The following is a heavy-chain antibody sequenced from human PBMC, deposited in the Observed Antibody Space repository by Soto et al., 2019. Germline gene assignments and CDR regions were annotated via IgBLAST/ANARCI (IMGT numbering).Heavy chain of an antibody. CDR2: FDPEDGET. J-gene: IGHJ4*02. CDR3: AKDSNKYSSSLRGRYFDY. CDR1: GYTLTELS. D-gene: IGHD4-4*01. Sequence: ASVKVSCKVSGYTLTELSMHWVRQAPGKGLEWMGGFDPEDGETIYAQKFQGRVTMTEDTSTDTAYMELSSLRSEDTAVYYCAKDSNKYSSSLRGRYFDYWGQGIGVTVSS. V-gene: IGHV1-24*01.